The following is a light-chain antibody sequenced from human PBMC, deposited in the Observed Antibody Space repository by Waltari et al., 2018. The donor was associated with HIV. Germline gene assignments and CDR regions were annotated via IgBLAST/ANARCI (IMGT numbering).Light chain of an antibody. CDR1: TSNIGNNF. CDR3: GTWDTSLNAGV. V-gene: IGLV1-51*01. Sequence: QSVLTQPPAVSAAPGQKLAVACSGTTSNIGNNFVCWYQKLQGTAPKLLIFDNHKRPSGVSDRFSASKSGTSATLAITGLHTGDEAEYYCGTWDTSLNAGVFGGGTKVSVL. CDR2: DNH. J-gene: IGLJ2*01.